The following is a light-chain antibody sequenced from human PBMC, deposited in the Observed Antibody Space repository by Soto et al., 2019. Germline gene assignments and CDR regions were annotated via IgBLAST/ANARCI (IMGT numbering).Light chain of an antibody. CDR2: GAS. Sequence: IVLTQSPVTLSLSPGERATLSCRASQSVSILLAWYQQKPGQAPRLLISGASTRATGVPARFSGSGSETEFALTISSLQSEDFTVYFCQQYNTRPQTFGQGTKVDIK. CDR3: QQYNTRPQT. J-gene: IGKJ1*01. V-gene: IGKV3-15*01. CDR1: QSVSIL.